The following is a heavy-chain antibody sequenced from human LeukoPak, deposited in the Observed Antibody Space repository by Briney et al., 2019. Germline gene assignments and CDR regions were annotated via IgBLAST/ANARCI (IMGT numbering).Heavy chain of an antibody. V-gene: IGHV3-66*01. D-gene: IGHD1-1*01. J-gene: IGHJ4*02. CDR2: ICSGGTT. CDR3: ARDSPRTGGGGSHFDY. CDR1: GFTFSSYG. Sequence: GGSLRLSCAASGFTFSSYGMHWVRQAPGKGLMWVSVICSGGTTYYADSVKGRFTVSTDNSKNTLYLQMNSLRPEDTAVYYCARDSPRTGGGGSHFDYWGQGALVTVSS.